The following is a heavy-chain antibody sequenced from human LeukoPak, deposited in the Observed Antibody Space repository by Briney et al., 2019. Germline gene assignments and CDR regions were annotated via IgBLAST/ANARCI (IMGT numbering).Heavy chain of an antibody. Sequence: ASVKVSCKASGYTFTSYGISWVRQAPGQGLEWMGWISAYNGNTNYAQKLQGRVTMTTGTSTSTAYMELRSLRSDDTAVYYCARAVGLSYDFWSGYSSFDYWGQGTLVTVSS. J-gene: IGHJ4*02. V-gene: IGHV1-18*01. CDR3: ARAVGLSYDFWSGYSSFDY. CDR1: GYTFTSYG. CDR2: ISAYNGNT. D-gene: IGHD3-3*01.